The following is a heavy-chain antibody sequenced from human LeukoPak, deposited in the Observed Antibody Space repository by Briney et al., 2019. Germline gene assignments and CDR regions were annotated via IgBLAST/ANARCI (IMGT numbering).Heavy chain of an antibody. CDR1: GYTFTSYD. D-gene: IGHD3-22*01. CDR3: ARGGDYYDSSGHSAHFDY. Sequence: ASVKVSCKASGYTFTSYDINWVRQAPGQGLEWMGWMNPNSGNTGYAQKFQGRVTMTRNTSISTAYMELSSLRSEDTAVYYCARGGDYYDSSGHSAHFDYWGQGTLVTVSS. V-gene: IGHV1-8*01. J-gene: IGHJ4*02. CDR2: MNPNSGNT.